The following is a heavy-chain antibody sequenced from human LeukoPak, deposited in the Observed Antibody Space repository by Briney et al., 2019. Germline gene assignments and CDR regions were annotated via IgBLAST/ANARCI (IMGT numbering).Heavy chain of an antibody. CDR3: ARDGHYDILTGYDY. J-gene: IGHJ4*02. CDR2: ISAYNGNT. V-gene: IGHV1-18*04. D-gene: IGHD3-9*01. CDR1: GYTFTGYY. Sequence: ASVKVSCKASGYTFTGYYMHWVRQAPGQGLEWMGWISAYNGNTNYAQKLQGRVTMTTDTSTSTAYMELSSLRSEDTAVYYCARDGHYDILTGYDYWGQGTLVTVSS.